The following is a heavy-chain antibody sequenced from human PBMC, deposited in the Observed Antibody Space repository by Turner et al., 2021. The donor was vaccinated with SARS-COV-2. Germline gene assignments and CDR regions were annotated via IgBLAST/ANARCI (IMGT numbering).Heavy chain of an antibody. CDR1: GFTFSSYG. V-gene: IGHV3-30*03. Sequence: QVQVVESGGGVVQPGRSLRLSCAASGFTFSSYGMHWVRQAPGKGLEWVAVISYDGSNKYYADSVKGRFTISRDDSKNTLYLQMNSLSAEDTAVYHCARERRGYYAEYWGQGSLVTVSS. CDR2: ISYDGSNK. J-gene: IGHJ4*02. CDR3: ARERRGYYAEY. D-gene: IGHD3-3*01.